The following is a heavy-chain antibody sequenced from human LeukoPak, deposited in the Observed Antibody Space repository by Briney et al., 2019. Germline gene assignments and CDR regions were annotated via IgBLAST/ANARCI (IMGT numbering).Heavy chain of an antibody. D-gene: IGHD5-12*01. CDR3: ARDSGYSGYSDY. J-gene: IGHJ4*02. V-gene: IGHV3-21*05. CDR1: GITVSSNK. Sequence: GGSLRISCAASGITVSSNKMNWVRQAPGKGLEWVSYISSSSSYTDYADSVKGRFTISRDNAKNSLNLQMNSLRAEDTAVYYCARDSGYSGYSDYWGQGTLVTVSS. CDR2: ISSSSSYT.